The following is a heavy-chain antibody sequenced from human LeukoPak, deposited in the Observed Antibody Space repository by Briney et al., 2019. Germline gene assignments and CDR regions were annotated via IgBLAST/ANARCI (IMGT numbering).Heavy chain of an antibody. V-gene: IGHV3-74*01. CDR2: INTDGRIT. CDR1: GFTFSSYW. D-gene: IGHD2-21*02. CDR3: ARDRLEAVTDDDYFDY. Sequence: PGGSLRLSCAASGFTFSSYWMHWVRQAPGKGLVWVSRINTDGRITNYADSVKGRFTISRDNAKNTVYLQMNSLRAEDTGVYYCARDRLEAVTDDDYFDYWGQGTLVTVSS. J-gene: IGHJ4*02.